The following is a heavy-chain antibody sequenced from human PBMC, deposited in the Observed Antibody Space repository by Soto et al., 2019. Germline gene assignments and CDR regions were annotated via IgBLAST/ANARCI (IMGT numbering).Heavy chain of an antibody. CDR2: IYPGDSDT. CDR3: ARHLSICSGGSCGSDY. CDR1: GYSFTSYW. J-gene: IGHJ4*02. Sequence: GESLKISCKGSGYSFTSYWIGWVRQMPGKGLEWMGIIYPGDSDTRYSPSFQGQVTISADKSISTAYLQWSSLKASDTAMYYCARHLSICSGGSCGSDYWGQGTLVTVSS. D-gene: IGHD2-15*01. V-gene: IGHV5-51*01.